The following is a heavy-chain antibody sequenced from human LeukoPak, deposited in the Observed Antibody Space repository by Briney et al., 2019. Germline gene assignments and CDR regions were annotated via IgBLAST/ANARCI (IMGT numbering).Heavy chain of an antibody. CDR3: ARDRINMMVMGHDSGLDC. CDR2: VSYDGGHK. Sequence: GGSLRLSCVGSGFSLSNYGIHWVRQAPGKGLEWVAVVSYDGGHKYYADSVKGRFTISRDTSSDTVSLQMNSLRVEDTALYYCARDRINMMVMGHDSGLDCWGQGTLVTVSS. J-gene: IGHJ4*02. V-gene: IGHV3-30*03. D-gene: IGHD3-22*01. CDR1: GFSLSNYG.